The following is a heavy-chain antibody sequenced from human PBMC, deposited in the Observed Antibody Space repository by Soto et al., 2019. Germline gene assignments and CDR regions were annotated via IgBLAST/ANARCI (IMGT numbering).Heavy chain of an antibody. D-gene: IGHD2-15*01. J-gene: IGHJ3*02. Sequence: QVQLVQSGAEVQKPGSSVKVSCKASGGTFSSYTISWVRQAPGQGLEWMGRIIPILGIANYAQKFQGRVTITRDRTTSTAYMELSSLRSEDTAVYYCAREDIGGVVAAIGGSMPFALVIWGQGTMVTVSS. CDR3: AREDIGGVVAAIGGSMPFALVI. V-gene: IGHV1-69*08. CDR2: IIPILGIA. CDR1: GGTFSSYT.